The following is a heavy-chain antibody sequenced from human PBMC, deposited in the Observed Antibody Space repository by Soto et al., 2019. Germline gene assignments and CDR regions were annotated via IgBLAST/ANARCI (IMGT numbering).Heavy chain of an antibody. CDR1: GYTFTSYG. J-gene: IGHJ3*02. CDR3: ARDLTPDYDYIWGSTPHCAFDI. V-gene: IGHV1-18*01. D-gene: IGHD3-16*01. Sequence: GASVKVSCKASGYTFTSYGISWVRQAPGQGLEWMGWISAYNGNTNYAQKLQGRVTMTTDTSTSTAYMELRSLRSDDTAVYYRARDLTPDYDYIWGSTPHCAFDIWGQGTMVTVSS. CDR2: ISAYNGNT.